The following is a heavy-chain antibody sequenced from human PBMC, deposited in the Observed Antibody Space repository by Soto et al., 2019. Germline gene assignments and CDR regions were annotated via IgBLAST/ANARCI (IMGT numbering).Heavy chain of an antibody. CDR1: GCTFNNYA. Sequence: VGSLRRSCAASGCTFNNYAMSWVRQAPGKGLERVSAISSSGYSTYYADSVKGRFTISRDNSKNTVYLQMNNLRAEDTAVYYCPKGSAVGAAKFDSSGQGTLLTVSS. CDR3: PKGSAVGAAKFDS. V-gene: IGHV3-23*01. J-gene: IGHJ4*02. D-gene: IGHD2-15*01. CDR2: ISSSGYST.